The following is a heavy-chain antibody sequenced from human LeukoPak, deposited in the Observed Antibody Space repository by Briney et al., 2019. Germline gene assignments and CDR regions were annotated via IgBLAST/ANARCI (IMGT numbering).Heavy chain of an antibody. J-gene: IGHJ6*02. CDR2: IYYSGST. CDR1: GGSISSGDYY. CDR3: ARGFYKTAARDGYNFLNWGSNYYYGMDV. Sequence: SETLSLTCTVSGGSISSGDYYWSWIRQPPGKGLVWIGYIYYSGSTYYNPSLKSRVTISVDTSKNQFSLKLSSVTAADTAVYYCARGFYKTAARDGYNFLNWGSNYYYGMDVWGQGTTVTVSS. D-gene: IGHD5-24*01. V-gene: IGHV4-30-4*01.